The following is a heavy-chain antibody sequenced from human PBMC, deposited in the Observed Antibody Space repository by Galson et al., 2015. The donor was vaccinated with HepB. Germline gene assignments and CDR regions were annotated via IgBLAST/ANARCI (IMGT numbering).Heavy chain of an antibody. Sequence: SLRLSCAASGFTVSSNYMSWVRQAPGKGLEWVSVIYSGGSTYYADSVKGRFTISRDNSKNTLYLQMNSLRAEDTAVYYCAREAGRWYYYFDYWGQGTLVTVSS. CDR1: GFTVSSNY. CDR3: AREAGRWYYYFDY. J-gene: IGHJ4*02. V-gene: IGHV3-66*02. CDR2: IYSGGST. D-gene: IGHD4-23*01.